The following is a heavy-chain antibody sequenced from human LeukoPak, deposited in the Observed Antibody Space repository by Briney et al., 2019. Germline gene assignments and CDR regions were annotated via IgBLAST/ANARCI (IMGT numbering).Heavy chain of an antibody. J-gene: IGHJ5*02. V-gene: IGHV3-30*18. CDR2: MPYDGSDK. CDR3: AKADCSTTSCYFDP. CDR1: GFTFSNYG. Sequence: PGGSLRLSCAASGFTFSNYGMHWVRQAPGKGLEWVAVMPYDGSDKYYADSVKGRFTTSRDNSKNTLYLQMNSLRAEDTAVYYCAKADCSTTSCYFDPWGQGTLVTVSS. D-gene: IGHD2-2*01.